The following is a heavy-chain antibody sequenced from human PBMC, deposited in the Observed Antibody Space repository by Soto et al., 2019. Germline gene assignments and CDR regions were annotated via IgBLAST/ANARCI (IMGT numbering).Heavy chain of an antibody. CDR3: AREKRFEQQLPRFDP. CDR2: INPNSGGT. Sequence: ASVKVSCKASGYTFTGYYMHWVRQAPGQGLEWMGWINPNSGGTNYAQKFQGWVTMTRDTSISTAYMELSRLRSDDTAVYYCAREKRFEQQLPRFDPWGQGTLVTVSS. CDR1: GYTFTGYY. D-gene: IGHD6-13*01. J-gene: IGHJ5*02. V-gene: IGHV1-2*04.